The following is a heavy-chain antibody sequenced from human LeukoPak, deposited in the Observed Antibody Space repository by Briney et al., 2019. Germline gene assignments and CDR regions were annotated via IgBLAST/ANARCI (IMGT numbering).Heavy chain of an antibody. D-gene: IGHD3-3*01. CDR1: GGSFSGYY. V-gene: IGHV4-34*01. J-gene: IGHJ4*02. CDR3: ARGGRGYYDFWSGYSIRYFDY. Sequence: SQTLSLTCAVYGGSFSGYYWSWIRQPPGKGLEWIGEINHSGSTNYNPSLKSRVTISVDTSKNQFSLKLSSVTAADTAVYYCARGGRGYYDFWSGYSIRYFDYWGQGTLVTVSS. CDR2: INHSGST.